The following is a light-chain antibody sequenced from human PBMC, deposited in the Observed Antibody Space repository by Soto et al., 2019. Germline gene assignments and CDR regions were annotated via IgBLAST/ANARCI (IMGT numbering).Light chain of an antibody. V-gene: IGKV1-39*01. CDR1: QSISSY. J-gene: IGKJ5*01. CDR3: QQSYSTPRT. CDR2: AAS. Sequence: DIQMTPSPSSLSASVGDRVTITCRATQSISSYLNWYQQTPGKAPKLLIFAASTLQSGVPSRFSGSGSGTDFTLTISSLQPEDFATYYCQQSYSTPRTFGQGTRLEIK.